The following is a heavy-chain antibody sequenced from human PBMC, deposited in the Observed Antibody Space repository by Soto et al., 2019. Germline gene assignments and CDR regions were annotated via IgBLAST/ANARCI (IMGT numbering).Heavy chain of an antibody. Sequence: GGSLRLSCAASGFAFTSYAMSWVRQAPGKGLEWVSYISSSGSTIYYADSVKGRFTISRDNAKNSLYLQMNSLRAEDTAVYYCARDWSRYSYEFDYWGQGTLVTVSS. D-gene: IGHD5-18*01. V-gene: IGHV3-48*04. J-gene: IGHJ4*02. CDR3: ARDWSRYSYEFDY. CDR1: GFAFTSYA. CDR2: ISSSGSTI.